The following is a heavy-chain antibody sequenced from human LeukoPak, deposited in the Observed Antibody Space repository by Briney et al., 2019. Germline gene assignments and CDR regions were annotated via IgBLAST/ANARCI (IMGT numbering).Heavy chain of an antibody. V-gene: IGHV1-18*01. CDR1: GYTFTNYG. J-gene: IGHJ4*02. CDR2: ISAFNGEI. D-gene: IGHD3-16*01. Sequence: ASVKVSCKASGYTFTNYGINWVRQAPGQGLEWMGWISAFNGEIYLAQRSQGRVSMTTDTTTDTVYMELKSLRSGDTAVYFCTRGASTAYSGDYWGQGTLVTVSS. CDR3: TRGASTAYSGDY.